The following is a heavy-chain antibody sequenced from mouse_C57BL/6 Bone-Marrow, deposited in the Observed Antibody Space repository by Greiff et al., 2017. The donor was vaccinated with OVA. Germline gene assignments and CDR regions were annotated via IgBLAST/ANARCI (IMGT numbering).Heavy chain of an antibody. CDR2: IDPETGGT. V-gene: IGHV1-15*01. D-gene: IGHD1-1*01. J-gene: IGHJ2*01. Sequence: QVQLKQSGAELVRPGASVTLSCKASGYTFTDYEMHWVKQTPVHGLEWIGAIDPETGGTAYNQKFKGKAILTADKSSSTAYMELRSLTSEDSAVYYCTRTLTTVVRDFDYWGQGTTLTVSS. CDR3: TRTLTTVVRDFDY. CDR1: GYTFTDYE.